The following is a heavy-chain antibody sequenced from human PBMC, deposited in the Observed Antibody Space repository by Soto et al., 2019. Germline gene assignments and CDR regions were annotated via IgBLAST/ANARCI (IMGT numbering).Heavy chain of an antibody. CDR3: ARGTGYCSSTSCSPYYFDY. D-gene: IGHD2-2*01. CDR2: IWYDGSNK. CDR1: GFTFSSYG. Sequence: PGGSLRLSCAASGFTFSSYGMHWVRQAPGKGLEWVAVIWYDGSNKYYADSVKGRFTISRDNSKNTLYLQMNSLRAEDTAVYYCARGTGYCSSTSCSPYYFDYWGQGTLVTVSS. J-gene: IGHJ4*02. V-gene: IGHV3-33*01.